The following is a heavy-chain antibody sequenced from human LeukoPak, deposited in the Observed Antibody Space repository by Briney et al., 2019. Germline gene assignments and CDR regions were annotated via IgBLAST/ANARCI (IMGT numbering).Heavy chain of an antibody. J-gene: IGHJ4*01. Sequence: ASETLSLTCTVSGASINNNFWTWIRQPPGKGLEWIGYIYSSGSANYNPSLKRRVIISGDTSKNQISLNLTSVTAADTALYFCARHRDYYDSWGHGTLVTVSS. V-gene: IGHV4-59*08. CDR2: IYSSGSA. D-gene: IGHD3-22*01. CDR1: GASINNNF. CDR3: ARHRDYYDS.